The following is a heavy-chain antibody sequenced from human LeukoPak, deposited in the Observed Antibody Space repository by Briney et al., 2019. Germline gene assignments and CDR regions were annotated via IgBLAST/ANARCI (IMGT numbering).Heavy chain of an antibody. D-gene: IGHD1-26*01. V-gene: IGHV1-2*02. Sequence: GASVKVSCKASGYTFTGYYMHWVRQAPGQGLEWMGWINPNSGGTNYAQKFQGRVTMTRDTSISTAYMELSRLRSDDTAVYYRARAAVGPNSDQHLDYWGQGTLVTVSS. CDR2: INPNSGGT. CDR1: GYTFTGYY. J-gene: IGHJ4*02. CDR3: ARAAVGPNSDQHLDY.